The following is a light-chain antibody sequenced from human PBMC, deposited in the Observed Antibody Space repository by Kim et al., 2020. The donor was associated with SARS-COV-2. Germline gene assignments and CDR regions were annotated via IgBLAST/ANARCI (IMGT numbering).Light chain of an antibody. CDR1: QSISSAR. CDR2: GAS. CDR3: QQYGTTPLT. J-gene: IGKJ4*01. V-gene: IGKV3-20*01. Sequence: PGETATLSCTASQSISSARLAWYQQRPGQAPRLLMSGASIRANGIPDRFSGSGSGTDFTLTISRLETDDFAVYYCQQYGTTPLTFGGGTKVDIK.